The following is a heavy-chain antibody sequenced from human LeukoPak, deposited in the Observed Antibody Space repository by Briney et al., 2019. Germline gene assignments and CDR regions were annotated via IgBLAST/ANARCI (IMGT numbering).Heavy chain of an antibody. Sequence: SETLSLTCTVSGGSIIIDNYYWSWIRQPPGRGLLWIGSMSYAGHTYYNPSLQSRVTISVDTSKNQFSLNLASVTAADTAIYYCARDTYLYRGGSDYWGLGTLVTVSS. CDR3: ARDTYLYRGGSDY. CDR2: MSYAGHT. D-gene: IGHD3-16*01. V-gene: IGHV4-39*02. J-gene: IGHJ4*02. CDR1: GGSIIIDNYY.